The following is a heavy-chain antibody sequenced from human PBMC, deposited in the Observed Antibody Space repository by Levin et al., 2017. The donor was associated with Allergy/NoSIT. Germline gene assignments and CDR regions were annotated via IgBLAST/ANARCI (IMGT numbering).Heavy chain of an antibody. D-gene: IGHD2-15*01. Sequence: GGSLRLSCKGSGYSFTSYWIGWVRQMPGKGLEWMGIIYPGDSDTRYSPSFQGQVTISADKSISTAYLQWSSLKASDTAMYYCARQEDCSGGSCYSADYYYGMDVWGQGTTVTVSS. V-gene: IGHV5-51*01. CDR1: GYSFTSYW. CDR3: ARQEDCSGGSCYSADYYYGMDV. CDR2: IYPGDSDT. J-gene: IGHJ6*02.